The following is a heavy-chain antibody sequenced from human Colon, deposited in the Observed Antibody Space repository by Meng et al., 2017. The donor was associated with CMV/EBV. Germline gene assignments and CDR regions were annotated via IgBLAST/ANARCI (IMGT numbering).Heavy chain of an antibody. Sequence: GGSLRLSCAASGFTFSSYAMHWVRQAPGKGLEWVAIISYDGSNKYYADSVKGRFTISRDNAKNFLYLEMNNLRTEDTALYHCARREYPLGMDVWGQGTTVTVSS. CDR3: ARREYPLGMDV. J-gene: IGHJ6*02. V-gene: IGHV3-30-3*01. CDR2: ISYDGSNK. CDR1: GFTFSSYA. D-gene: IGHD2-2*01.